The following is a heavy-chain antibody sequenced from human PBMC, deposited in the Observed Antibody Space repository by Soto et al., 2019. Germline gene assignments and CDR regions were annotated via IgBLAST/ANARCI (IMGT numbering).Heavy chain of an antibody. J-gene: IGHJ6*02. V-gene: IGHV1-69*13. CDR3: AANSLGGGSQGDV. CDR2: IVPIFGTT. D-gene: IGHD3-10*01. CDR1: GDTFSSYS. Sequence: ASVKVSCKASGDTFSSYSISWVRQAPGQGLEWMRGIVPIFGTTVYAPRLQGRLTITADGPTSTSYMELSGLTFEDTAVYYCAANSLGGGSQGDVWGQGTTVTVSS.